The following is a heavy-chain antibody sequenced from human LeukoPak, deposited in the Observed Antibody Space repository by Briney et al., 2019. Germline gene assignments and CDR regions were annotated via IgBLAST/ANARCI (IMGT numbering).Heavy chain of an antibody. D-gene: IGHD2-21*02. J-gene: IGHJ3*02. CDR1: EFIFSSYG. CDR2: ISASGGGT. V-gene: IGHV3-23*01. Sequence: PGGSLRLSCAASEFIFSSYGMSWVRQAPGKGLEWVSAISASGGGTYYADSVKGRFTISRDNSKNTLYLQMNSLRAEDTAVYYCARAVGVTAIHNAFDIWGQGTMVTVSS. CDR3: ARAVGVTAIHNAFDI.